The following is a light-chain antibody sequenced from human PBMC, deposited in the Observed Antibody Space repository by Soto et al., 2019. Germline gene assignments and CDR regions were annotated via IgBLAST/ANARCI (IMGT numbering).Light chain of an antibody. CDR2: AAS. Sequence: DIQMTQSPSSLSASVGDRVTITCRASQGITTNLNWYQQKPGKAPKRLIYAASRLQSGVPSRFSGSGSGTDFTLTISSLQPDDFATYYCQKYNSAPLTFGGGTKVEIK. CDR1: QGITTN. V-gene: IGKV1-17*01. CDR3: QKYNSAPLT. J-gene: IGKJ4*01.